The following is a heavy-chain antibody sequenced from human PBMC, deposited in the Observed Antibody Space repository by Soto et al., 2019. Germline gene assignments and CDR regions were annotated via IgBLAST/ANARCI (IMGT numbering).Heavy chain of an antibody. D-gene: IGHD6-19*01. V-gene: IGHV3-23*01. CDR1: GFTFSSYA. CDR3: ARRSSGWYFDY. Sequence: EVQLLESGGGLVQPGGSLRLSCAASGFTFSSYAMSWGRQAPGKGLEWVSVISGSGDSTYYADSVKGRFTISRDNTKNTLYVQMNSLRAEDTAVYYCARRSSGWYFDYWGQGTLVTVSS. J-gene: IGHJ4*02. CDR2: ISGSGDST.